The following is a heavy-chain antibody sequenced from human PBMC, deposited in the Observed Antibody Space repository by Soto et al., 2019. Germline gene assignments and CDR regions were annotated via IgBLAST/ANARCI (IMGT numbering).Heavy chain of an antibody. J-gene: IGHJ5*02. CDR3: VRDSPTNLEDADTVASWFDP. V-gene: IGHV3-74*01. D-gene: IGHD5-12*01. Sequence: EVLLVESGGGLVQPGGSLRLSCAASGFNFNFYWMHWVRQAPGKGLVWVSRINGDGSTADYADSVKGRFTISRDNAKNTLVLQMDSLRVEDTAVYYCVRDSPTNLEDADTVASWFDPWGQGTLVTVSS. CDR2: INGDGSTA. CDR1: GFNFNFYW.